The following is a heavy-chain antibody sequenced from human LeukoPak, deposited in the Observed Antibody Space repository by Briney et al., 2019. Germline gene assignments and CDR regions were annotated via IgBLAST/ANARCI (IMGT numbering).Heavy chain of an antibody. CDR3: ATVSEY. CDR1: GFTFGSCA. CDR2: VSYDGRSN. V-gene: IGHV3-30*04. Sequence: GGSLRLSCTASGFTFGSCAMHWVRQAPGKGLEWVAVVSYDGRSNYSADSVKGRFTISRDNAKNTVYLQMNGLRAEDTTVYYCATVSEYWGQGTLVTVSS. J-gene: IGHJ4*02. D-gene: IGHD1-1*01.